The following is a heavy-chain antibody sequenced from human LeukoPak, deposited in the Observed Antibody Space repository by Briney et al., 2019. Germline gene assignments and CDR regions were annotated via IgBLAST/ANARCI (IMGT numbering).Heavy chain of an antibody. CDR3: ARYVPVKTGTTRASFDS. D-gene: IGHD1-1*01. Sequence: SETLSLTCAVSGGSFSDYDWSWIRQPPGKGLEWIGEINQSGSTNDNPSLKSRVTMSVDTSKSQFSLNLRSVTAADTAVYYCARYVPVKTGTTRASFDSWGQGTLVTVSS. CDR1: GGSFSDYD. V-gene: IGHV4-34*01. CDR2: INQSGST. J-gene: IGHJ4*02.